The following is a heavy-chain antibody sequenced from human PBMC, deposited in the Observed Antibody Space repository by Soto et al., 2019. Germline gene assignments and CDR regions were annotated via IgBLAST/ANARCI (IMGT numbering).Heavy chain of an antibody. V-gene: IGHV1-3*01. CDR1: GYTFTSYA. CDR2: INAGNGNT. J-gene: IGHJ6*03. Sequence: QVQLVQSGAEVKKPGASVKVSCKASGYTFTSYAMHWVRQAPGQRLEWMGWINAGNGNTKYSQKFQGRVTITRDTCASTAYMELSSLRAEDTAVYYCARVSGYCSGGSCTDYYYYYYMDVWGKGTTVTVSS. D-gene: IGHD2-15*01. CDR3: ARVSGYCSGGSCTDYYYYYYMDV.